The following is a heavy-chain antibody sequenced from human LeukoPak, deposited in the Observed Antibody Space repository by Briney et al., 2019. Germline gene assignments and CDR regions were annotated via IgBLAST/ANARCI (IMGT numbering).Heavy chain of an antibody. CDR1: GFTFGDYA. CDR3: TRDRGTGYYDY. Sequence: GGSLRLSCTASGFTFGDYAMSWVRQAPGKGLEWVGFIRSKAYGGTTEYAASVKGRFTISRDDSKSIAYLQMNSLKTEDTAVYYCTRDRGTGYYDYWGQGTLVTVSS. V-gene: IGHV3-49*04. D-gene: IGHD3-9*01. CDR2: IRSKAYGGTT. J-gene: IGHJ4*02.